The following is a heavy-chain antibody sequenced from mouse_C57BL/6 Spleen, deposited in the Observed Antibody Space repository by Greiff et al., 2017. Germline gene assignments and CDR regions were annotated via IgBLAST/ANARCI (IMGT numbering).Heavy chain of an antibody. J-gene: IGHJ1*03. CDR2: IYPRSGNT. D-gene: IGHD1-1*01. V-gene: IGHV1-81*01. CDR1: GYTFTSYG. CDR3: ARGGSSYRWYFDV. Sequence: QVQLKQSGAELARPGASVKLSCKASGYTFTSYGISWVKQRTGQGLEWIGEIYPRSGNTYYNEKFKGKATLTADKSSSTAYMELRSLTSEDSAVYFCARGGSSYRWYFDVWGTGTTVTVSS.